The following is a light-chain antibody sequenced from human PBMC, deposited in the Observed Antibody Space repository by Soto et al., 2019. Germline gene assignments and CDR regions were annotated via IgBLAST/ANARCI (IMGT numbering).Light chain of an antibody. CDR2: EVT. Sequence: QSVLTQPPSASGSRGQSVTISCTGTSSDVGGYNFVSWYQQHPGKVPKLMIYEVTERPSGVPDRFSGSKSGNTASLTISGLQAEDEADYCCCSFAGSNNRVFGTGTQLTVL. J-gene: IGLJ1*01. V-gene: IGLV2-8*01. CDR1: SSDVGGYNF. CDR3: CSFAGSNNRV.